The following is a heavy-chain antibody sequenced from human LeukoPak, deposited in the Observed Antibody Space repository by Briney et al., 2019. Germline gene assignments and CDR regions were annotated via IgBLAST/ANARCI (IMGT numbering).Heavy chain of an antibody. J-gene: IGHJ6*03. CDR1: GFTFSSYG. V-gene: IGHV3-30*02. Sequence: PGGSLRLSCVASGFTFSSYGMHWLRQAPGKGLVWVAFIRYDGSNKYYADFEKGRFTIARDNTKNTVYLQMNSLRGEDTAVYYCAKDRGDYYYMDVWGKGTTVTVSS. CDR3: AKDRGDYYYMDV. D-gene: IGHD1-26*01. CDR2: IRYDGSNK.